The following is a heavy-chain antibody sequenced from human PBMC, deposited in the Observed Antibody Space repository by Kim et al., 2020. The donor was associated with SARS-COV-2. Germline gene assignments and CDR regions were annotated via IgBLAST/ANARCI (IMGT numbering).Heavy chain of an antibody. D-gene: IGHD2-15*01. V-gene: IGHV3-73*01. J-gene: IGHJ6*02. CDR1: GFTFSGSA. CDR3: TTLGDYYYYGMDV. Sequence: GGSLRHSCAASGFTFSGSAMHWVRQASGKGLEWVGRIRSKANSYATAYAASVKGRFTISRDDSKNTAYLQMNSLKTEDTAVYYCTTLGDYYYYGMDVWGQGTTVTVSS. CDR2: IRSKANSYAT.